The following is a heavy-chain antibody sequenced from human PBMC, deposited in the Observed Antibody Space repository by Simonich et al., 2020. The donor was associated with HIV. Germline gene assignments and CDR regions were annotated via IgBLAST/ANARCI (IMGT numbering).Heavy chain of an antibody. V-gene: IGHV1-18*01. CDR1: GYTFISYG. Sequence: QVQLVQSGAEVKKPGASVKVSCKASGYTFISYGISWVRQAPGQGLEWMGWLSAYNGNTNYAQKFQGRVTMTTDTSTSTAYMELRSLRFDDTAVYYCASTSGVWFGEGWYFDLWGRGTLVTVSS. CDR2: LSAYNGNT. D-gene: IGHD3-10*01. J-gene: IGHJ2*01. CDR3: ASTSGVWFGEGWYFDL.